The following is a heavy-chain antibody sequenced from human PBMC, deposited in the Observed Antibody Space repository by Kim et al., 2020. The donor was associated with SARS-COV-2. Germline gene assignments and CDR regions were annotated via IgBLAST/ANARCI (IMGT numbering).Heavy chain of an antibody. D-gene: IGHD6-13*01. V-gene: IGHV3-23*01. CDR3: AMGRPGIEAAGLDY. CDR2: ISGSGADT. Sequence: GGSLRLSCAASGFTFSSYAMSWVRLAPGNGLEWVSAISGSGADTHYADSVKGRFTISRDNPKNTLYLQVSSLRPDDTAMYYCAMGRPGIEAAGLDYWGQGTLVTVSS. CDR1: GFTFSSYA. J-gene: IGHJ4*02.